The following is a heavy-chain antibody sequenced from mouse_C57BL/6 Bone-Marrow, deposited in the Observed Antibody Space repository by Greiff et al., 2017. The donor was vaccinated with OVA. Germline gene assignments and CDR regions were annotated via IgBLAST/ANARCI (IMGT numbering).Heavy chain of an antibody. CDR3: TSSYGSSWGMDY. CDR2: ISSGGDYI. CDR1: GFTFSSYA. D-gene: IGHD1-1*01. Sequence: EVQLVESGEGLVKPGGSLKLSCAASGFTFSSYAMSWVRQTPEKRLEWVAYISSGGDYIYYADTVKGRFTISRDNARNTLYLQMSSLKSEDTAMYYCTSSYGSSWGMDYWGQGTSVTVSS. J-gene: IGHJ4*01. V-gene: IGHV5-9-1*02.